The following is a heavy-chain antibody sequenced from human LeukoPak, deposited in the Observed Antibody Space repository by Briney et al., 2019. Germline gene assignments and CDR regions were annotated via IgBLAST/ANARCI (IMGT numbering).Heavy chain of an antibody. CDR1: AGSISSSDYY. Sequence: PSETLSLTCTVSAGSISSSDYYGGWIRQSPGKGLEWIGRISYSGNLYYNPSLKSRVTISVDTSKHHISLRLSSVTAADTAVYYCARLTHSYYSDTSGYYPYYYMDVWGKGTRVTVSS. V-gene: IGHV4-39*02. J-gene: IGHJ6*03. D-gene: IGHD3-22*01. CDR3: ARLTHSYYSDTSGYYPYYYMDV. CDR2: ISYSGNL.